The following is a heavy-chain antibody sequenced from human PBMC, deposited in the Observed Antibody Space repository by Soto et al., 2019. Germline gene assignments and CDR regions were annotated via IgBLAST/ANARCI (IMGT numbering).Heavy chain of an antibody. CDR1: GYTFTNYW. CDR3: AASIFYYGMDV. CDR2: IYPGDSDT. J-gene: IGHJ6*02. V-gene: IGHV5-51*01. Sequence: GESLKISCKGSGYTFTNYWIGWVRQMPGKGLEWMGIIYPGDSDTKYNPSFQGQVTISADKSITTTYLRWTSLKASDTAIYYCAASIFYYGMDVWGRGTTFTVSS.